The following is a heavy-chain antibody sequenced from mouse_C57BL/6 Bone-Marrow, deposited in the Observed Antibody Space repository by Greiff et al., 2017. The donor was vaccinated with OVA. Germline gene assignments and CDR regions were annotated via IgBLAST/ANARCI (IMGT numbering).Heavy chain of an antibody. D-gene: IGHD2-3*01. J-gene: IGHJ4*01. Sequence: EVQLHQSGPELVKPGASVKISCKASGYTFTDYYMNWVKQSHGKSLEWIGDINPNNGGTSYNQKFKGKATLTVDKSSSTAYMELRSLTSEDSAVYYCARWLLPLGDYWGQGTSVTVSS. CDR1: GYTFTDYY. CDR3: ARWLLPLGDY. V-gene: IGHV1-26*01. CDR2: INPNNGGT.